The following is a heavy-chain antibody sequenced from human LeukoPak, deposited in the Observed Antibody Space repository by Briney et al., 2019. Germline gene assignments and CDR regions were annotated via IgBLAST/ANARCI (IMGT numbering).Heavy chain of an antibody. D-gene: IGHD3-16*02. J-gene: IGHJ4*02. V-gene: IGHV4-59*01. CDR3: ARVSITFGGVIVAYYFDY. CDR2: IHYSGST. CDR1: GGSISSYY. Sequence: SETLSLTCTVSGGSISSYYWSWIRQPPGKGLEWIGYIHYSGSTNYNPSLKSRVTISVDTSKNQFSLKLSSVTAADTAVYYCARVSITFGGVIVAYYFDYWGQGTLVTVSS.